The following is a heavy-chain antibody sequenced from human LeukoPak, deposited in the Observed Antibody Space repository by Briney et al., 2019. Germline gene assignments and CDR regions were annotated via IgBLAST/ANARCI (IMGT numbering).Heavy chain of an antibody. CDR1: GFTFSSYA. V-gene: IGHV3-64*01. CDR3: ARDQRAAAGNFDI. Sequence: GGSLRLSCAASGFTFSSYAMHWVRQAPGKGLEYVSAISSNGGSTYYANSVKGRFTISRDNSKNTLYLQMGSLRAEDMAVCYCARDQRAAAGNFDIWGQGTMVTVSS. CDR2: ISSNGGST. J-gene: IGHJ3*02. D-gene: IGHD6-13*01.